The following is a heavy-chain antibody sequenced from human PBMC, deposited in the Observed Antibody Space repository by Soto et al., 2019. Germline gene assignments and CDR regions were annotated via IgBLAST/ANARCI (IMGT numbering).Heavy chain of an antibody. J-gene: IGHJ4*02. CDR1: GFTFSSYG. V-gene: IGHV3-30*18. CDR3: AKAVAGSFDY. Sequence: GGSLRLSCAASGFTFSSYGMHWVRQAPGKGLEWVAVISYDGSNKYYADSVKGRFTISRDNSKNTLYLQMNSLRAEDTAVYYCAKAVAGSFDYWGQGTLVTVSS. CDR2: ISYDGSNK. D-gene: IGHD6-19*01.